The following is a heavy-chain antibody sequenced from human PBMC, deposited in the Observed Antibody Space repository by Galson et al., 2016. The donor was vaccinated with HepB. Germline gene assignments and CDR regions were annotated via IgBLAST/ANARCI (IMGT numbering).Heavy chain of an antibody. CDR2: IYPDDSDI. CDR3: ARHPCYKYGSDYGMDV. D-gene: IGHD3-10*01. CDR1: GYIFTHYW. Sequence: QSGAEVKKPGESLRISCKASGYIFTHYWIGWVRQMPGKGLEWMGIIYPDDSDIRYSPSFQGRVTISADKSLNTAYLQWSSLRASDTAMYYWARHPCYKYGSDYGMDVWGQGTTVTVSS. V-gene: IGHV5-51*01. J-gene: IGHJ6*02.